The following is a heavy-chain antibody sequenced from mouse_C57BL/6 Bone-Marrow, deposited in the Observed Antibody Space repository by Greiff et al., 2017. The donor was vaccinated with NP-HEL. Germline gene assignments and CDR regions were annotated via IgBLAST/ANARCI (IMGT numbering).Heavy chain of an antibody. J-gene: IGHJ2*01. CDR1: GYSFTSYY. CDR3: ARLALLRMRYFDY. D-gene: IGHD1-2*01. V-gene: IGHV1-66*01. CDR2: IYPGSGNT. Sequence: QVQLQQSGPELVKPGASVKISCKASGYSFTSYYIHWVKQRPGQGLEWIGWIYPGSGNTKYNEKFKGKATLTADTSSSTAHMQLSSLTSEDSAVYYCARLALLRMRYFDYWGQGTTLTVSS.